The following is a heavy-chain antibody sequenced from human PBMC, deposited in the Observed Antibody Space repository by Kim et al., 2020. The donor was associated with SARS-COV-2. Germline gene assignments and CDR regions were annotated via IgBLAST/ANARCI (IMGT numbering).Heavy chain of an antibody. CDR2: ISYDGSNK. CDR1: GFTFSSYA. J-gene: IGHJ5*02. CDR3: ARDPIRREQLVQVVSWFDP. V-gene: IGHV3-30-3*01. Sequence: GGSLRLSCAASGFTFSSYAMHWVRQAPGKGLEWVAVISYDGSNKYYADSVKGRFTISRDNSKNTLYLQMNSLRAEDTAVYYCARDPIRREQLVQVVSWFDPWGQGTLVTVSS. D-gene: IGHD6-13*01.